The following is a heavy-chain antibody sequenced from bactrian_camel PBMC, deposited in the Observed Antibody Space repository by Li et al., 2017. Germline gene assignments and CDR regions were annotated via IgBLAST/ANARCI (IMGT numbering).Heavy chain of an antibody. V-gene: IGHV3-3*01. Sequence: MGWFRQAPGKQREGVATTYVGGGASYYADSVKGRFTISQDNAKPTLYLQMNALKPEDTAMYYCAADLVTGGDWRSVDLWSYWGRGTQVTVS. D-gene: IGHD1*01. CDR2: TYVGGGAS. J-gene: IGHJ4*01. CDR3: AADLVTGGDWRSVDLWSY.